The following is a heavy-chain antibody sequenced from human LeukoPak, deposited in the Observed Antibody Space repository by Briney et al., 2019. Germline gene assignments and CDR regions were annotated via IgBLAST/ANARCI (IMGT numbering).Heavy chain of an antibody. Sequence: PGGSLRLSCAASGFTFSNYAMSWVRQAPGKGLEWVSGISGSGGSTYYANSVKGRFTISRDNSKNTLSLQLNSLRAEDTAVYYCAKGTSSSCYSAPNYWGQGTLVTVSS. J-gene: IGHJ4*02. D-gene: IGHD2-15*01. CDR3: AKGTSSSCYSAPNY. CDR2: ISGSGGST. V-gene: IGHV3-23*01. CDR1: GFTFSNYA.